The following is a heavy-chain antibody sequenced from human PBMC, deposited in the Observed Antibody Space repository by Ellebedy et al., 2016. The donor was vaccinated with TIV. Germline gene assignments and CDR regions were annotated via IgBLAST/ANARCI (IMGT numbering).Heavy chain of an antibody. V-gene: IGHV3-33*01. CDR2: IWYDGSNK. D-gene: IGHD4-23*01. Sequence: GGSLRLXCAASGFTFSSYGMHWVRQAPGKGLEWVAVIWYDGSNKYYADSVKGRFTISRDNAKNSLYLQMNSLRAEDTAVYYCARDAGHYGGNSGIDYWGQGTLVTVSS. CDR1: GFTFSSYG. J-gene: IGHJ4*02. CDR3: ARDAGHYGGNSGIDY.